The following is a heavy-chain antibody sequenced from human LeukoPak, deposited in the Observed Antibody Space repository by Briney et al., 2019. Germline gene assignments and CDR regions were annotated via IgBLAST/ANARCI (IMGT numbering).Heavy chain of an antibody. V-gene: IGHV3-30*02. D-gene: IGHD5-18*01. CDR2: MRYDGSNK. J-gene: IGHJ4*02. CDR3: VKGGAYSYGSFDS. Sequence: PGGTLRLSCAVSGFTFSSYGMHWVRQAPGKGLERVGFMRYDGSNKYYADSVKGRLTISGDNAKNTLYLQMNRLRGEDTAVYYCVKGGAYSYGSFDSWGQGTLVTVSS. CDR1: GFTFSSYG.